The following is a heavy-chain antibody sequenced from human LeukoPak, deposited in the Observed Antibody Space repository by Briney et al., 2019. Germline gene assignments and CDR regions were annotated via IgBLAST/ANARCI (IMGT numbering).Heavy chain of an antibody. CDR2: IYTSGST. D-gene: IGHD3-3*01. V-gene: IGHV4-61*02. J-gene: IGHJ3*02. CDR3: ARTVFYDFWSGYLDDAFDI. CDR1: GGSISSGSYY. Sequence: SETLSLTCTVSGGSISSGSYYWSWIRQPAGKGLEWIGRIYTSGSTNYNPSLKSRVTISVDTSKNQFSLKLSSVTAAGTAVYYCARTVFYDFWSGYLDDAFDIWGQGTMVTVSS.